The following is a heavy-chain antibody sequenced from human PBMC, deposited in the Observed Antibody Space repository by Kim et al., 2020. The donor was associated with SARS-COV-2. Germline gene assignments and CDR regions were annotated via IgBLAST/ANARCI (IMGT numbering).Heavy chain of an antibody. CDR2: INLDGRDT. D-gene: IGHD3-16*01. J-gene: IGHJ4*02. Sequence: GGSLRLSCAASGFTFSNYWMNWVRQAPGKGLVWVSRINLDGRDTNYADSVKGRFTISRDNAKNTLYLQINSLRDEDTAMYYCARPWGYWGQGSLGTVSS. CDR1: GFTFSNYW. V-gene: IGHV3-74*01. CDR3: ARPWGY.